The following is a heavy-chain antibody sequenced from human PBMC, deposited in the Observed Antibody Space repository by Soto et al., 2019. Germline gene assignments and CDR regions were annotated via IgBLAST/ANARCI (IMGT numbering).Heavy chain of an antibody. CDR2: TYTSGDT. CDR3: ARVSFSPAYDHYFMDV. CDR1: GFNVRVNY. V-gene: IGHV3-66*01. D-gene: IGHD2-2*01. J-gene: IGHJ6*03. Sequence: EVQVVESGGGLVQPGGSLRLSCAASGFNVRVNYLTWVRQAPGKGLEWVSVTYTSGDTDYANSVKGRFTTSRDNSQNILYLDLSSLRAEDTAEYYCARVSFSPAYDHYFMDVWGKGTPVTV.